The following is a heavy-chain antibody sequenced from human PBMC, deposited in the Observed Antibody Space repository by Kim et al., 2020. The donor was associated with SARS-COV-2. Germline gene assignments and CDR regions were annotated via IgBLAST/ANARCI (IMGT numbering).Heavy chain of an antibody. J-gene: IGHJ3*02. CDR1: GGSISSYY. D-gene: IGHD1-26*01. CDR3: ARPRISGSYPDAFDI. CDR2: IYYSGST. V-gene: IGHV4-59*08. Sequence: SETLSLTCTVSGGSISSYYWSWIRQPPGKGLEWIGYIYYSGSTNYNPSLKSRVTISVDTSKNQFSLKLSSVTAADTAVYYCARPRISGSYPDAFDIWGQG.